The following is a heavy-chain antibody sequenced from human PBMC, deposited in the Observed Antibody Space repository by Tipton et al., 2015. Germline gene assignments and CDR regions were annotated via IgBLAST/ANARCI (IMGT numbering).Heavy chain of an antibody. V-gene: IGHV3-21*01. CDR3: ARRYYDSSGYFDY. J-gene: IGHJ4*02. CDR1: GFTFSSYS. CDR2: ISSRTSYI. Sequence: QLVQSGGGLVKPGGSLRLSCAASGFTFSSYSMNWVRQAPGKGLEWVSSISSRTSYIHYADSVKGRFTISRDNAKNALYLQMNSLRAKDTAVFYCARRYYDSSGYFDYWGQGSLVTVSS. D-gene: IGHD3-22*01.